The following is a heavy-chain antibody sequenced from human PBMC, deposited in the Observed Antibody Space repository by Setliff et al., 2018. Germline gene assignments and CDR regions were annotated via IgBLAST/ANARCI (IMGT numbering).Heavy chain of an antibody. D-gene: IGHD5-18*01. J-gene: IGHJ4*02. V-gene: IGHV1-69*05. CDR1: GGTFRSYG. Sequence: GASVKVSCKASGGTFRSYGISWVRQAPGQGLEWMGGIIPNFGTTSYAQKFQGRVTMTKDTSTTTVYLELSSLRSEDTALYYCARAPLESGYYYGQGHYFDNWGQGTLVTVSS. CDR2: IIPNFGTT. CDR3: ARAPLESGYYYGQGHYFDN.